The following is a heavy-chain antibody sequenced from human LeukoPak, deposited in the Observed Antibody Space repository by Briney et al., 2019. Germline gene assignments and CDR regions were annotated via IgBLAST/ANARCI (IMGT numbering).Heavy chain of an antibody. CDR2: INSRSSSI. V-gene: IGHV3-48*01. CDR3: VRDRCYVSSWVFDY. D-gene: IGHD6-13*01. J-gene: IGHJ4*02. Sequence: PGGSLRLSCAAWSFTFRNYNINWVRQAPGKGLEWVSYINSRSSSIYHADSVKGRFTISRDNAKNSLYLQMNRLRTEDTAVYYCVRDRCYVSSWVFDYWGQGTLVTVSS. CDR1: SFTFRNYN.